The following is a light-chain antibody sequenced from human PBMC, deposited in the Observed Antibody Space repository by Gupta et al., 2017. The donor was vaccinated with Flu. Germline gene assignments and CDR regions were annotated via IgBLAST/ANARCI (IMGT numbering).Light chain of an antibody. V-gene: IGLV7-46*01. CDR1: TGAVTSCHY. CDR2: DTN. Sequence: TLTGDSSTGAVTSCHYPDWFQQKPGQAPRTLMFDTNNKHSWTPDRFSGSLLGGKAALTISGAQPEDEAEYYCLPTNSGDPRPVVFGGGTKLTVL. CDR3: LPTNSGDPRPVV. J-gene: IGLJ3*02.